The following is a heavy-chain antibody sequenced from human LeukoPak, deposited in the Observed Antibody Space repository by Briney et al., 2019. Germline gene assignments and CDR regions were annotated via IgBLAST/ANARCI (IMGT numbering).Heavy chain of an antibody. CDR1: GFTFSSYG. CDR2: IPYDGSNK. Sequence: GGSLRLSCAASGFTFSSYGMHWVRQAPGKGLEWVAVIPYDGSNKYYADSVKGRFTISRDNSKNTLYLQMNSLRAEDTAVYYCAKETYYDILTANPHWGQGTLVTVSS. D-gene: IGHD3-9*01. CDR3: AKETYYDILTANPH. J-gene: IGHJ4*02. V-gene: IGHV3-30*18.